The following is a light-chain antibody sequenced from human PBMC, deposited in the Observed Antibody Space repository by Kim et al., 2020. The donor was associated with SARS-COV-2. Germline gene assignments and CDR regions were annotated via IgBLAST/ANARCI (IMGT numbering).Light chain of an antibody. CDR3: LLYYGGAQV. CDR1: TGAVTRGYY. CDR2: STT. Sequence: QAVVTQEPSLTVSPGGTVTLTCASSTGAVTRGYYPNWFQQKPGQAPRALIYSTTKTHSWTPARFSGSLLGGKAALTLSGVQPEDEAEYYCLLYYGGAQVFGGGTQLTVL. V-gene: IGLV7-43*01. J-gene: IGLJ3*02.